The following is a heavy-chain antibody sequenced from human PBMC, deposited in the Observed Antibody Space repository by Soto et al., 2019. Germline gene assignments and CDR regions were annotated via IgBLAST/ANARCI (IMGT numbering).Heavy chain of an antibody. CDR2: IIPIFGTA. V-gene: IGHV1-69*13. D-gene: IGHD3-22*01. J-gene: IGHJ4*02. CDR1: GGTFNSYA. CDR3: AGDPYYYDSSGPLDY. Sequence: ASVKVSCKASGGTFNSYAISWVRQAPGQGLEWMGGIIPIFGTANYAQKFQGRVTITADESTSTAYMELSSLRSEDTAVYYCAGDPYYYDSSGPLDYWGQGTLVTVSS.